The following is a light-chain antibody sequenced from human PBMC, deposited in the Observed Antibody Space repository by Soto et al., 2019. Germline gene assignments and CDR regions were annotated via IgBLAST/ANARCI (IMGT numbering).Light chain of an antibody. Sequence: QSVLTQPPSASGSPGQSVTISCTGSSSDVGGYNYVSWYQQHPGKAPKLMIYDVSKRPSGVPDRFSGSKSGNTASLPVSGLQAEDEADYYCSSYAGSNIVVFGGGTQLTVL. J-gene: IGLJ2*01. CDR3: SSYAGSNIVV. CDR2: DVS. V-gene: IGLV2-8*01. CDR1: SSDVGGYNY.